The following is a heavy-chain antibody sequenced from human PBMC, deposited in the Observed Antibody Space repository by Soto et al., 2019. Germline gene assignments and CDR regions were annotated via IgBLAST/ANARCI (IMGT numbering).Heavy chain of an antibody. Sequence: QVQLQESGPGLVRPSETLSLTCTVSGGSLSGYYGSWIRQAPGKGLEWIGYIYYSGHTNYKPSLKSRLTISLDTSREQFSLRLKSVTVADSGVYFCVRHGGVATFDFWGQGNLVIVSS. J-gene: IGHJ4*02. V-gene: IGHV4-59*08. CDR1: GGSLSGYY. D-gene: IGHD3-16*01. CDR3: VRHGGVATFDF. CDR2: IYYSGHT.